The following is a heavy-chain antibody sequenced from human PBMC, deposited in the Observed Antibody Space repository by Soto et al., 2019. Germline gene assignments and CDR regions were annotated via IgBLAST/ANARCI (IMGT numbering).Heavy chain of an antibody. D-gene: IGHD2-8*02. CDR1: GFAFSAHW. Sequence: EVQLVESGGDLVQPGGSLRLSCSASGFAFSAHWMTWVRQTPGKGLEWVANFSPEGSKKYYVDSAKGRFTISRDNGKNLLYLRMNSLTVGDTAVYSCVRDHVTPGLYFDKWGQGTRVTVSS. V-gene: IGHV3-7*01. CDR2: FSPEGSKK. CDR3: VRDHVTPGLYFDK. J-gene: IGHJ4*02.